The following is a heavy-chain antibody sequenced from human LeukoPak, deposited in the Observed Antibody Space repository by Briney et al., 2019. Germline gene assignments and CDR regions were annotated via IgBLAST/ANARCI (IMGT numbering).Heavy chain of an antibody. CDR3: ASPTVRDYYYYGMDV. V-gene: IGHV3-48*03. CDR2: ISSSGSTI. D-gene: IGHD4-11*01. Sequence: GGSLRLSCAASGFTFSSYEMNWVRQAPGKGLEWVSYISSSGSTIYYADSVKGRFTISRDNAKNSLYLQMNSLRAEDTAVYYCASPTVRDYYYYGMDVWGQGTTVTVSS. J-gene: IGHJ6*02. CDR1: GFTFSSYE.